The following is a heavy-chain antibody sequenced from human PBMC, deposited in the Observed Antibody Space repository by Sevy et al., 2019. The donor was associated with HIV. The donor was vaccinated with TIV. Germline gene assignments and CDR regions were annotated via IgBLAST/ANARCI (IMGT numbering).Heavy chain of an antibody. CDR2: IYSAGTT. J-gene: IGHJ6*02. CDR1: GLTVGSLS. CDR3: ARIKGASSSYAMDV. V-gene: IGHV3-53*01. Sequence: GRSLRLSCVASGLTVGSLSINWVRQAPGKGLEWVSLIYSAGTTFYSDSVKGRFTISRDNSNNTLDLQMNSLRAEDTAIYYCARIKGASSSYAMDVWGQGTTVTVSS. D-gene: IGHD2-2*01.